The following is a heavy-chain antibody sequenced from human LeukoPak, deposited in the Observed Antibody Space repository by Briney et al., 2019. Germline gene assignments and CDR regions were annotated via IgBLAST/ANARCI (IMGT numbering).Heavy chain of an antibody. V-gene: IGHV3-66*02. CDR2: IYSGGST. Sequence: GGSLRLSCEASGLTFSSNYMNWVRQAPGKGLEWVSVIYSGGSTYYADSVKGRFTISRDNSKNTLYLQMNSLRAEDTAVYYCARDLPCTNGVCYSAFDYWGQGTLVTVSS. D-gene: IGHD2-8*01. CDR1: GLTFSSNY. CDR3: ARDLPCTNGVCYSAFDY. J-gene: IGHJ4*02.